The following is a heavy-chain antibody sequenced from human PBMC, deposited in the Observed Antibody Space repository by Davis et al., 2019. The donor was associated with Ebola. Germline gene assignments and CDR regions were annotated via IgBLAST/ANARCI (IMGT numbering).Heavy chain of an antibody. V-gene: IGHV3-9*01. J-gene: IGHJ4*02. D-gene: IGHD2-15*01. Sequence: PGGSLRLSCSAPGFTFPEHAMHWVRQVPGQGLEWVSGFMWDGSKIGYADSVKGRFTISRDSAKNCLYLQMDSLRTEDTALYYCGKDITPGGLDSWGQGTLVTVSS. CDR1: GFTFPEHA. CDR2: FMWDGSKI. CDR3: GKDITPGGLDS.